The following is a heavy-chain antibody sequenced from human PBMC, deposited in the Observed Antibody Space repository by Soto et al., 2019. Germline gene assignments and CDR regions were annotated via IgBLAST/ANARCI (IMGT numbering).Heavy chain of an antibody. D-gene: IGHD2-2*01. CDR1: GGTFSSYA. V-gene: IGHV1-69*01. Sequence: QVQLVQSGAEVKKPGSSVKVSCKASGGTFSSYAISWVRQAPGQGLEWMGGIILIFGTANYAQKFQGRVTINADESTSTAYMELSSLRSEDTAVYYCAGGYCSSTSCYPRYYYYGMDVWGQGTTVTVSS. CDR3: AGGYCSSTSCYPRYYYYGMDV. CDR2: IILIFGTA. J-gene: IGHJ6*02.